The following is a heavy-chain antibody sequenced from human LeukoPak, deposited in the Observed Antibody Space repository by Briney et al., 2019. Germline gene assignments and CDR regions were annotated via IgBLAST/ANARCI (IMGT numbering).Heavy chain of an antibody. CDR2: ISYDGSNK. V-gene: IGHV3-30*18. Sequence: PGRSLRLSCAASGFTFSSYGIHWVRQAPGKGLEWVAVISYDGSNKYYADSVKGRFTISRDNSKNTLYLQMNSLRAEDTAVYYCAKDRYYYHSSGSLDYWGQGTLVTVSS. D-gene: IGHD3-22*01. J-gene: IGHJ4*02. CDR3: AKDRYYYHSSGSLDY. CDR1: GFTFSSYG.